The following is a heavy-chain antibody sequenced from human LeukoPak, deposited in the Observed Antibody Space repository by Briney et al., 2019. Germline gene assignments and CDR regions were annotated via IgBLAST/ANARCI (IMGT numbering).Heavy chain of an antibody. CDR2: ISPDGRST. CDR1: GFTFSSYW. J-gene: IGHJ4*02. Sequence: PGGALRLSCATSGFTFSSYWMHTVPQAPGKGLVWVSLISPDGRSTTYADSVKGRFTISRDNAKNTLYLQMNSLSAEDTAVYYCARAHDGNYGRFDNWGQGTVVTVSS. D-gene: IGHD1-7*01. V-gene: IGHV3-74*01. CDR3: ARAHDGNYGRFDN.